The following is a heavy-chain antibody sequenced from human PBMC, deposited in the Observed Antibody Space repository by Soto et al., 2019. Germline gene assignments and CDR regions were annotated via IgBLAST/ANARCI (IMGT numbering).Heavy chain of an antibody. CDR2: ISGSGGST. V-gene: IGHV3-23*01. CDR1: GFTFSSYA. CDR3: ASRTSGWYFDY. J-gene: IGHJ4*02. Sequence: EVQLLESGGGLVQPGGSLRLSCTASGFTFSSYAMNWVRQAPGKGLEWVSVISGSGGSTYYADSVKGRFTNSRDTSKNTLYLQMNSLRAEDTAVYYCASRTSGWYFDYWGQGTLVTVSS. D-gene: IGHD6-19*01.